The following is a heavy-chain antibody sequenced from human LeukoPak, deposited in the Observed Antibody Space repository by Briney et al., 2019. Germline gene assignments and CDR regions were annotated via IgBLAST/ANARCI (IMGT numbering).Heavy chain of an antibody. J-gene: IGHJ4*02. D-gene: IGHD3-22*01. CDR1: GFTFDDYA. CDR2: ISWNSGSI. V-gene: IGHV3-9*01. Sequence: GGSLRLSCAASGFTFDDYAMHWVRQAPGKGLEWVSGISWNSGSIGYADSVKGRFTISRDNAKNSLYLQMNSLRAEDTALYYCAKDIGTYYYYDSSGGMDYWGQGTLVTVSS. CDR3: AKDIGTYYYYDSSGGMDY.